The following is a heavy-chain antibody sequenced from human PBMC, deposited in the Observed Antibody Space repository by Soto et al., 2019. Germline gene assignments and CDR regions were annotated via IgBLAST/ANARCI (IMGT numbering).Heavy chain of an antibody. J-gene: IGHJ5*02. CDR1: GFTFSSYG. D-gene: IGHD2-2*01. Sequence: ESGGGVVQPGRSLRLSCAASGFTFSSYGMHWVRQAPGKGLEWVAVISYDGSNKYYADSVKGRFTISRDNSKNTLYLQMNSLRAEDTAVYYCAKERCSSTSCYFWFDPWGQGTLVTVSS. CDR3: AKERCSSTSCYFWFDP. V-gene: IGHV3-30*18. CDR2: ISYDGSNK.